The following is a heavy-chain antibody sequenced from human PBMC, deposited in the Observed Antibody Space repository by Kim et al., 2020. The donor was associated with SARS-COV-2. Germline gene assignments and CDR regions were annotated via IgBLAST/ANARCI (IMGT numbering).Heavy chain of an antibody. J-gene: IGHJ3*02. Sequence: GGSLRLSCAASGFTFSSYAMHWVRQAPGKGLEWVAVISYDGSNKYYADSVKGRFTISRDNSKNTLYLQMNSLRAEDTAVYYCARRRKYYYDSSPIWGAFDIWGQGTMVTVSS. CDR2: ISYDGSNK. CDR3: ARRRKYYYDSSPIWGAFDI. CDR1: GFTFSSYA. D-gene: IGHD3-22*01. V-gene: IGHV3-30*04.